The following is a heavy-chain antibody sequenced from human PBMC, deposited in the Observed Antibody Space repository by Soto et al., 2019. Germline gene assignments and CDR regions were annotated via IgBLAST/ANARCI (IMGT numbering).Heavy chain of an antibody. CDR1: GFTFSSYA. J-gene: IGHJ4*02. D-gene: IGHD6-13*01. CDR3: AKVGGIAAAVLSPKLGGYFDY. CDR2: ISGGGGST. V-gene: IGHV3-23*01. Sequence: PGGSLRLSCAASGFTFSSYAMSWVRQAPGKGLEWVPAISGGGGSTYYADSVKGRFTISRDNSKNTLYLQMNSLRAEDTAVYYCAKVGGIAAAVLSPKLGGYFDYWGQGTLVTVSS.